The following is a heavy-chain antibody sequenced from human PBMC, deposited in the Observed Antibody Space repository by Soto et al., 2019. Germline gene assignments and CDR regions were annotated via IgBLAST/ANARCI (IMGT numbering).Heavy chain of an antibody. Sequence: PGGSLRLSCAASGFTFSSYGMHWVRQAPGKGLEWVAVIWYDGSNKYYADSVKGRFTISRDNSKNTLYLQMNSLRAEDTAVYYCARDCIGYSSGWYYYYYGMDVWGQGTTVTVSS. CDR3: ARDCIGYSSGWYYYYYGMDV. CDR1: GFTFSSYG. J-gene: IGHJ6*02. CDR2: IWYDGSNK. V-gene: IGHV3-33*01. D-gene: IGHD6-19*01.